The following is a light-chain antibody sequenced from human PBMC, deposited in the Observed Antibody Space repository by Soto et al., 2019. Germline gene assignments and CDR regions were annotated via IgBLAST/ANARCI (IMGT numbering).Light chain of an antibody. CDR1: QGISTY. CDR2: AAS. Sequence: DIQLTQSPSFLSASVGDRVTMTCRASQGISTYLAWYQQKPGKAPKLLIYAASTLQSGVPSRFSGSGSGTEFALAISSLQTEDFETYYCQKLITYHQTLGQGTKVDIK. CDR3: QKLITYHQT. V-gene: IGKV1-9*01. J-gene: IGKJ1*01.